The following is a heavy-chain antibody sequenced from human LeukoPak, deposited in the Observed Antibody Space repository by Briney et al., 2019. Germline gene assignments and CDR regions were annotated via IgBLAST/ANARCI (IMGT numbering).Heavy chain of an antibody. CDR2: FNHSGST. CDR1: GGSFSGYY. CDR3: ARVSRFTMVRGVIRN. J-gene: IGHJ4*02. D-gene: IGHD3-10*01. V-gene: IGHV4-34*01. Sequence: SETLSLTCAVYGGSFSGYYWSWIRQPPGKGLEWIGEFNHSGSTNYNPSLKSRVTISVDTSKNQFSLKLSSVTAADTAVYYCARVSRFTMVRGVIRNWGQGTLVTVSS.